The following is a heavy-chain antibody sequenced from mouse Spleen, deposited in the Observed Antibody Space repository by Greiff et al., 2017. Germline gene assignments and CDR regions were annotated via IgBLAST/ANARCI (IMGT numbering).Heavy chain of an antibody. Sequence: VQLQQSGGGLVKPGGSLKLSCAASGFTFSDYGMHWVRQAPEKGLEWVAYISSGSSTIYYADTVKGRFTISRDNAKNTLFLQMTSLRSEDTAMYYCAGFDDGFDYWGQGTTLTVSS. D-gene: IGHD2-3*01. CDR3: AGFDDGFDY. J-gene: IGHJ2*01. CDR2: ISSGSSTI. CDR1: GFTFSDYG. V-gene: IGHV5-17*01.